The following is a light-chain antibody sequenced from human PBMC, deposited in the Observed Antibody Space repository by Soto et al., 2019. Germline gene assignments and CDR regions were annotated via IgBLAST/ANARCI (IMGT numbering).Light chain of an antibody. Sequence: VLTQSLDILSLSPGQTATLSCRASESVDRYVAWYQQKVGQAPRLLIYDAFTRATGVAARFSGSGSATDFTLTISSLEPDDFAVYYCQQRARWPSTFGPGTKVEIK. V-gene: IGKV3-11*01. J-gene: IGKJ2*02. CDR2: DAF. CDR1: ESVDRY. CDR3: QQRARWPST.